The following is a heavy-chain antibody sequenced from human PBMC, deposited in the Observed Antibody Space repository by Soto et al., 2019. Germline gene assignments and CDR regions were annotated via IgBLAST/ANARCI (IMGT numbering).Heavy chain of an antibody. CDR3: ARGYCSSTSCPIPYNWFDP. CDR1: GYTFTGYY. J-gene: IGHJ5*02. V-gene: IGHV1-2*02. D-gene: IGHD2-2*01. Sequence: QVQLVQSGAEVKKPGASVKVSCKASGYTFTGYYMHWVRQAPGQGLEWMGWINPTSGGTNYAQKFQGRVTMTRDTSISTAYMELSRLRSDDTAVYYCARGYCSSTSCPIPYNWFDPWGQGTLVTVSS. CDR2: INPTSGGT.